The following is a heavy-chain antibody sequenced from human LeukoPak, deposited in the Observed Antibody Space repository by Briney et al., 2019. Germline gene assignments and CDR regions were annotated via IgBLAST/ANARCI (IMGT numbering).Heavy chain of an antibody. Sequence: ASVKVSCKASGGTFSSYTISWVRQAPGQGLEWMGRIIPILGIANYAQKFQDRVTITADKSTSTAYMELSSLRSEDTAVYYCARGMTDSDYYYYMDVWGKGTTVTVSS. CDR1: GGTFSSYT. CDR2: IIPILGIA. J-gene: IGHJ6*03. V-gene: IGHV1-69*02. D-gene: IGHD1-14*01. CDR3: ARGMTDSDYYYYMDV.